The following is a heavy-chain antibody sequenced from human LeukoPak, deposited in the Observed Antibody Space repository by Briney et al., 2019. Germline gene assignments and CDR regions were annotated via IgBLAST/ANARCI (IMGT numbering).Heavy chain of an antibody. CDR1: GYTFTSYD. Sequence: ASGKVSCKASGYTFTSYDINWVRQATGQGLEWMGWLNPNSGNSGYAQKFQGRVTITRNTSISTAYMELSSLRSEDTAVYYCARGPSFRYQPRPYYFDYWGQGTLVTVSS. CDR2: LNPNSGNS. D-gene: IGHD2-2*01. V-gene: IGHV1-8*03. CDR3: ARGPSFRYQPRPYYFDY. J-gene: IGHJ4*02.